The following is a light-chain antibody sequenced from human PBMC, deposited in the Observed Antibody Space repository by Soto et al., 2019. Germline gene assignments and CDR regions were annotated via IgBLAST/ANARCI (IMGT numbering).Light chain of an antibody. CDR2: AAS. V-gene: IGKV1-6*01. J-gene: IGKJ2*01. CDR1: QGIRND. Sequence: AIPMTQSPSSLSASVGARVTITCRASQGIRNDLGWYQQKPGKAPKLLIYAASSLQSGVPSRFSGSGSGTDFTLTISSLQPEDFATYYCLQDYNDPYTFGQGTKLEIK. CDR3: LQDYNDPYT.